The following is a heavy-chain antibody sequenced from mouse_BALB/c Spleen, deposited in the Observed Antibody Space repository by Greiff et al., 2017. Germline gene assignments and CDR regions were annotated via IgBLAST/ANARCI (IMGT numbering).Heavy chain of an antibody. CDR1: GFNIKDTY. Sequence: VHVKQSGAELVKPGASVKLSCTASGFNIKDTYMHWVKQRPEQGLEWIGRIDPANGNTKYDPKFQGKATITADTSSNTAYLQLSSLTSEDTAVYYCARRDLYYDYDDYAMDYWGQGTSVTVSS. V-gene: IGHV14-3*02. CDR3: ARRDLYYDYDDYAMDY. D-gene: IGHD2-4*01. J-gene: IGHJ4*01. CDR2: IDPANGNT.